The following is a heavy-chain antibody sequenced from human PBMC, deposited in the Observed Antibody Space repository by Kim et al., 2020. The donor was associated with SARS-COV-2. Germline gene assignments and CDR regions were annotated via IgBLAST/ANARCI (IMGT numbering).Heavy chain of an antibody. Sequence: YAQKFQGRVTMTEDTSTDTAYMELSSLRSEDTAVYYCATRHIAAADYFDYWGQGTLVTVSS. CDR3: ATRHIAAADYFDY. J-gene: IGHJ4*02. D-gene: IGHD6-13*01. V-gene: IGHV1-24*01.